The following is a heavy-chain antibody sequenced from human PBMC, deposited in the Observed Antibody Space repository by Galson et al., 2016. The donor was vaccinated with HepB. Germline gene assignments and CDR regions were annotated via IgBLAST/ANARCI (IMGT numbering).Heavy chain of an antibody. J-gene: IGHJ3*02. Sequence: TLSLTCSVSGGSITSDSHYWSWIRQHPGKALEWIGYIYYGGSTHSNPSLKSRVSISIDTSKNHLSLNLNSVTAADTAVYFCAATTVTLTSIALDIWGPGEMVTVSS. CDR1: GGSITSDSHY. V-gene: IGHV4-31*03. CDR2: IYYGGST. CDR3: AATTVTLTSIALDI. D-gene: IGHD4-17*01.